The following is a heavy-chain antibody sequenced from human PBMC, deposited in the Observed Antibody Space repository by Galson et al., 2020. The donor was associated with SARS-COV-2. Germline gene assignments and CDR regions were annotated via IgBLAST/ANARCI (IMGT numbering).Heavy chain of an antibody. J-gene: IGHJ4*02. V-gene: IGHV5-10-1*01. CDR2: IDPSDSYT. CDR1: GYSFTNYW. D-gene: IGHD6-19*01. Sequence: HGESLKISCHGSGYSFTNYWISWVRQMPGKGLAWMGNIDPSDSYTNYSPSFQGHVTISADKSISTAYLQWSSLKASDTAMYYCARFNYPVAAIDYWGQGTLVTVSS. CDR3: ARFNYPVAAIDY.